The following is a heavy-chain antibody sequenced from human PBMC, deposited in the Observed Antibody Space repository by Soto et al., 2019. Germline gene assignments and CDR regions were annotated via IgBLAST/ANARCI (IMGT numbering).Heavy chain of an antibody. Sequence: EVQLVESGGGLVQPGGSLRLSCAASGFTFSDHYMDWVRQAPGKGLEWVARSRNRVNSHTTEYAASVKGRFTISRDESKSSLDLQMNSLKIEDTAVYYCTRGLRGGAPSYTFHGMDVWGQGTTVTVSS. CDR3: TRGLRGGAPSYTFHGMDV. D-gene: IGHD3-10*01. J-gene: IGHJ6*01. CDR2: SRNRVNSHTT. CDR1: GFTFSDHY. V-gene: IGHV3-72*01.